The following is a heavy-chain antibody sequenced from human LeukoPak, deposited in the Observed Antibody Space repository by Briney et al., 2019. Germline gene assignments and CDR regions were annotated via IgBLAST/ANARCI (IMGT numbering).Heavy chain of an antibody. J-gene: IGHJ6*02. CDR1: GVPFSNYG. D-gene: IGHD2/OR15-2a*01. Sequence: PGGSLRLSCASSGVPFSNYGMHCVLQAPGRGLEWVAVISDDGTSPHYEDSVRGRLTISRDNSKNTVYIKVNSLRGEDTAVYYCAKDYKYCDSNSCRDYFYGMDVWGQGTAVIVS. CDR2: ISDDGTSP. V-gene: IGHV3-30*18. CDR3: AKDYKYCDSNSCRDYFYGMDV.